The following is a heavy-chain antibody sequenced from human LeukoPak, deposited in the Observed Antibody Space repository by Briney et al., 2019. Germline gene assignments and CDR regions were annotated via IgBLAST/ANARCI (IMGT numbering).Heavy chain of an antibody. CDR1: GGSISSSSYY. D-gene: IGHD3-3*01. CDR2: IYYSGST. CDR3: ARAYDFWSGYPFDY. Sequence: SETLSLTCTVSGGSISSSSYYWGWIRQPPGKGLEWIGSIYYSGSTYYNPSLKSRVTISVDTSKNQFPLKLSSVTAADTAVYYCARAYDFWSGYPFDYWGQGTLVTVSS. V-gene: IGHV4-39*01. J-gene: IGHJ4*02.